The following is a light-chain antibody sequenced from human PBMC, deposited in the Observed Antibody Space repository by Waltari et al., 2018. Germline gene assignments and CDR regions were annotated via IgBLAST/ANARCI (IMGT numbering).Light chain of an antibody. CDR2: GAS. CDR3: QQYNDWPLT. J-gene: IGKJ4*01. V-gene: IGKV3-15*01. CDR1: QSFSSN. Sequence: EIVMTQSPDTLSVSPGERATLSCRASQSFSSNLAWYQQQPGQAPRLLIYGASTRAPGIPDRFSGSGSGTEFTLTISGMQSEDFAVYYCQQYNDWPLTFGGGTKVEIK.